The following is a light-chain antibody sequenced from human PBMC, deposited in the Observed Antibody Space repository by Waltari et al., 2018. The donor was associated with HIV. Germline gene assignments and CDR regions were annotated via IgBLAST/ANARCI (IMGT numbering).Light chain of an antibody. CDR1: NIGSKS. Sequence: YELTQAPSVSVATGQTVRIICEGNNIGSKSVHWYQQKAGQDPTVDVHHDSDRPSEIPARFSGSNSENTATLTISGVEAGDEADYYCQVWDTFSEHRVFGGGTKLTVL. CDR3: QVWDTFSEHRV. J-gene: IGLJ3*02. V-gene: IGLV3-21*02. CDR2: HDS.